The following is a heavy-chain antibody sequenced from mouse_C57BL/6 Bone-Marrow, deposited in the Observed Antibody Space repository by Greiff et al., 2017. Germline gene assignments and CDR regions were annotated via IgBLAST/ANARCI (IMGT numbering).Heavy chain of an antibody. CDR3: ARGTYYYGPWFAY. J-gene: IGHJ3*01. D-gene: IGHD1-1*01. CDR1: GYTFTDYY. CDR2: INPNNGGT. Sequence: VQLQQSGPELVKPGASVKISCKASGYTFTDYYMNWVKQSHGKSLEWIGDINPNNGGTSYNQKFKGKATLTVDKSSSTAYMELRSLTSEDSAVYYCARGTYYYGPWFAYWGQGTLVTVSA. V-gene: IGHV1-26*01.